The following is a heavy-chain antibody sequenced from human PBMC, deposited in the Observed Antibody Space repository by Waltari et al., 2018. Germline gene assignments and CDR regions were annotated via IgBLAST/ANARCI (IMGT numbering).Heavy chain of an antibody. CDR2: INHSGST. D-gene: IGHD6-19*01. J-gene: IGHJ5*02. Sequence: QVQLQQWGAGLLKPSETLSLTCAVYGGSFSGYYWGWIRRPPGKGREWIGEINHSGSTNYNPSRKSRVTISVDTSKNQFSLKLSSVTAADTAVYYCARGLKRGKQWLVPSFNWFDPWGQGTLVTVSS. CDR3: ARGLKRGKQWLVPSFNWFDP. CDR1: GGSFSGYY. V-gene: IGHV4-34*01.